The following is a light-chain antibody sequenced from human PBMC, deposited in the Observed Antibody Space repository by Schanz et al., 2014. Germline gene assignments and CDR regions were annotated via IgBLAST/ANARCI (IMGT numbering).Light chain of an antibody. CDR1: SSDVGYYNY. Sequence: QSALTQPASVSGSPGQSITISCTGTSSDVGYYNYVSWYQQHPGKAPKLMIFDVINRPSGISNRFSGSKSGNTASLTISGLQAEDEADYYCSSYTTTNTLVFGGGTKLTVL. V-gene: IGLV2-14*03. CDR3: SSYTTTNTLV. CDR2: DVI. J-gene: IGLJ3*02.